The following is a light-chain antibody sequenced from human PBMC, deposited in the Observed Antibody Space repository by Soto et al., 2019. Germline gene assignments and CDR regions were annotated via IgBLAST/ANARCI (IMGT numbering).Light chain of an antibody. J-gene: IGLJ3*02. CDR2: NTN. Sequence: QTVVTQEPSVSVSPGGTVTLTCGLSSGSVSTNYYPSWYQQTPGQAPRTLIYNTNSRSSGVPDRFSGSILGNKAALTITGAQADDESDYYCVLYMGSGISVFGGGTKVTVL. V-gene: IGLV8-61*01. CDR1: SGSVSTNYY. CDR3: VLYMGSGISV.